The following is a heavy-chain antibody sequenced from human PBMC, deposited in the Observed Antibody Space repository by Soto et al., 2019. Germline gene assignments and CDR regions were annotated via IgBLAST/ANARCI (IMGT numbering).Heavy chain of an antibody. J-gene: IGHJ4*02. CDR2: IYYSGST. V-gene: IGHV4-31*03. Sequence: SETLSLTCTVSGGSISSGGYYWSWIRQHPGKGLEWIGYIYYSGSTYYNPSLKSRVTISVDTSKNQFSLKLSSVTAADTAVYYCARVDYDSSGYYQYYFDYWGQGTLVTVSS. CDR3: ARVDYDSSGYYQYYFDY. D-gene: IGHD3-22*01. CDR1: GGSISSGGYY.